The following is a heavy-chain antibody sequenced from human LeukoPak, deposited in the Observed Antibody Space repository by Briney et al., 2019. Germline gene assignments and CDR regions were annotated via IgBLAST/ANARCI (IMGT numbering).Heavy chain of an antibody. D-gene: IGHD1-26*01. CDR2: IRYDGSNK. CDR3: AKEKWELRGGFDY. Sequence: GGSLRLSCAASGFTFSSYGMHWVRQAPGKGLEWVAFIRYDGSNKYYADSVKGRFTISRDNSKNTLYLQMNSLRAEDTAVYYCAKEKWELRGGFDYWGQGTLVTVSS. CDR1: GFTFSSYG. J-gene: IGHJ4*02. V-gene: IGHV3-30*02.